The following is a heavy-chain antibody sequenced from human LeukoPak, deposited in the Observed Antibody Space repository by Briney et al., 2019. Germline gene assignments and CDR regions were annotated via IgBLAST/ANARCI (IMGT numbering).Heavy chain of an antibody. V-gene: IGHV4-59*08. CDR1: GGSINGYY. CDR3: ARHYCSGDNCYYLDY. D-gene: IGHD2-15*01. J-gene: IGHJ4*02. CDR2: IYYSGSS. Sequence: SETLSLTCTVSGGSINGYYWSWIRQPAGKGLEWIGYIYYSGSSDSNPSLKSRVTLSVDTSKNQFSLRLNSVTAADTAVYYCARHYCSGDNCYYLDYWGQGTLVTVSS.